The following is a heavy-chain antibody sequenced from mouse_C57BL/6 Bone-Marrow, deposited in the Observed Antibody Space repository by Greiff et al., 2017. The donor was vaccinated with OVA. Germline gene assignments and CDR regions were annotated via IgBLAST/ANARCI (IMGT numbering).Heavy chain of an antibody. D-gene: IGHD2-1*01. Sequence: VQLQQSGPELVKPGASVKISCKASGYAFSSSWMNWVKQRPGKGLEWIGRIYPGDGDTNYNGKFKGKATLTADKSSSTAYMQLSSLTYEDSAVYYCARLVLPLYAMDYWGQGTSVTVSS. CDR2: IYPGDGDT. CDR3: ARLVLPLYAMDY. J-gene: IGHJ4*01. CDR1: GYAFSSSW. V-gene: IGHV1-82*01.